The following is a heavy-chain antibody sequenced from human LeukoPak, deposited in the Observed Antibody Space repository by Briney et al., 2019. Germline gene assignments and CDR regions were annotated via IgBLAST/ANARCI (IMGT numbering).Heavy chain of an antibody. CDR3: ARAGGVPDAFDI. Sequence: SETLSLTCTVSGGSISSGGYYWSWIRQPPGKGLEWIGYIYHSGSTYYNPSLKSRVTISADRSKNQFSLKLGSVTAADTAVYYCARAGGVPDAFDIWGQGTMVTVSS. CDR1: GGSISSGGYY. D-gene: IGHD2-8*01. J-gene: IGHJ3*02. CDR2: IYHSGST. V-gene: IGHV4-30-2*01.